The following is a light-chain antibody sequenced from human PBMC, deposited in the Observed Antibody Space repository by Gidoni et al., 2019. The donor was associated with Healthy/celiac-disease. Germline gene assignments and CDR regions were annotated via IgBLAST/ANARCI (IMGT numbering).Light chain of an antibody. V-gene: IGKV1-39*01. J-gene: IGKJ1*01. CDR2: DAS. Sequence: IHMTQSPSSLSASVGERATLPCRASQSISSYLNWYQQKPGKAPKLLIYDASSLQSGIPSRFSGSGSGTDFTLTISSLQPEDFAIYYCQQSYSTPGTFGQGTKVEIK. CDR3: QQSYSTPGT. CDR1: QSISSY.